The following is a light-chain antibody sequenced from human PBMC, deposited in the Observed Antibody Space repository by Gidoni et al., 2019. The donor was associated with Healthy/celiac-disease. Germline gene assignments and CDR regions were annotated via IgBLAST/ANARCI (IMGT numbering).Light chain of an antibody. V-gene: IGKV2-28*01. CDR1: QSLLHSNGYNY. CDR2: LGS. Sequence: DSVMTQSPLSLPVTPGEPASISCRSSQSLLHSNGYNYLDWYLQKPGQSPQLLIYLGSNRASGVPDRFSGSGSGTDFTLKISRVEAEDVGVYYCMQALTFTFGPGTKVDIK. J-gene: IGKJ3*01. CDR3: MQALTFT.